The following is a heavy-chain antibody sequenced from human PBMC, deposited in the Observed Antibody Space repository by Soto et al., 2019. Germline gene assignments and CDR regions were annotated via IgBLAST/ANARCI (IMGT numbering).Heavy chain of an antibody. CDR2: INAASGDT. CDR3: VRRHVSATGIDWFDP. J-gene: IGHJ5*02. Sequence: GASVKVSCKASGYTFTSYGIHWVRQAPGQRLEWMGWINAASGDTKYSPKFQGRVTITRDTSASTAYMELSSLRSEDTAVYYCVRRHVSATGIDWFDPWGQGTLVTAPQ. CDR1: GYTFTSYG. V-gene: IGHV1-3*01. D-gene: IGHD6-13*01.